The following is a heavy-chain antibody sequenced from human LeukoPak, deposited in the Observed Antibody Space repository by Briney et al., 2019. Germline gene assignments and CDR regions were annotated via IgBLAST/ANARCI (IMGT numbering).Heavy chain of an antibody. Sequence: GSLRLSCAASGFALSSHWMTWVRQVPGRGPEWVANVNRDGSETYYLDSVKGRFTISKDNAKNSLYLQMNSLRAEDTAVYYCAKDLWDITMVRDYYYGMDVWGQGTTVTVSS. D-gene: IGHD3-10*01. CDR1: GFALSSHW. CDR2: VNRDGSET. V-gene: IGHV3-7*03. J-gene: IGHJ6*02. CDR3: AKDLWDITMVRDYYYGMDV.